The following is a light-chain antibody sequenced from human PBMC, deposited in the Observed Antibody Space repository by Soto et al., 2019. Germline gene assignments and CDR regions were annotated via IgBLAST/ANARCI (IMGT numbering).Light chain of an antibody. CDR2: DAS. CDR3: QQYENFPVT. J-gene: IGKJ5*01. CDR1: HDIRKY. Sequence: DIQMTQSPSSLSASVGDRVTISCQASHDIRKYLNWYQQKPGKAPKLLIYDASNLETGVPSRCTGSGSGTDFTFTISSLQPEDIATYYCQQYENFPVTFGQGTRLESK. V-gene: IGKV1-33*01.